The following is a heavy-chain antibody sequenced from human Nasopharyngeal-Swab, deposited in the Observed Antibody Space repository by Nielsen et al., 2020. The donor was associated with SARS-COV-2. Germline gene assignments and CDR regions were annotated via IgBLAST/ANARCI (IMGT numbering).Heavy chain of an antibody. D-gene: IGHD3-22*01. V-gene: IGHV1-2*06. Sequence: WVRQAPGQGLEWMGRINPNSGGTNYAQKFQGRVTMTRDTSISTAYMELSRLRSDDTAVYYCARAVVTTSGYSDNYYGMDVWGQGTTVTVSS. CDR3: ARAVVTTSGYSDNYYGMDV. J-gene: IGHJ6*02. CDR2: INPNSGGT.